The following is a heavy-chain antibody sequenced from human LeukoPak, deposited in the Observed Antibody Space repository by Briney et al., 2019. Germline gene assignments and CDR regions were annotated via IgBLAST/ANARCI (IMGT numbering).Heavy chain of an antibody. CDR2: AKLDGGEE. CDR3: VRHRHYHFDY. Sequence: GGSLRLSCVASGFTLGDSWMTWVRQAPEKGLEWVADAKLDGGEEYVDSVKGRFTISRDNAKNSVYLQMNSLTAEDTAVYYCVRHRHYHFDYWGQGTLVTVSS. V-gene: IGHV3-7*03. J-gene: IGHJ4*02. D-gene: IGHD3-10*01. CDR1: GFTLGDSW.